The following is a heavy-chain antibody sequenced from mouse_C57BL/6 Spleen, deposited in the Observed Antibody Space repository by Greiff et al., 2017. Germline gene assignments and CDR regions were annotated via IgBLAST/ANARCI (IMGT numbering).Heavy chain of an antibody. CDR3: AREYDALRYYFDY. Sequence: LQESGPELVKPGASVKISCKASGYAFSSSWMNWVKQRPGKGLEWIGRIYPGDGDTNYNGKFKGKATLTADKSSSTAYMQLSSLTSEDSAVYFCAREYDALRYYFDYWGQGTTLTVSS. V-gene: IGHV1-82*01. D-gene: IGHD1-1*01. J-gene: IGHJ2*01. CDR1: GYAFSSSW. CDR2: IYPGDGDT.